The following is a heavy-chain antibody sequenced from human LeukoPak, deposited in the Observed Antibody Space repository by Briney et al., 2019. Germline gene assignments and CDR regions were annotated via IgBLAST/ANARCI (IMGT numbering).Heavy chain of an antibody. CDR3: ARDPPGWELLRESWFDP. CDR1: GYTFTIYD. J-gene: IGHJ5*02. V-gene: IGHV1-2*02. Sequence: ASGTLSCKAAGYTFTIYDIIWGRQAQAQGLGWMGWSNPKSGGTNYAQKFQGRVTMPRDTSISTAYMKLSRLRSEERAVYYCARDPPGWELLRESWFDPWGQGTLVTVSS. D-gene: IGHD1-26*01. CDR2: SNPKSGGT.